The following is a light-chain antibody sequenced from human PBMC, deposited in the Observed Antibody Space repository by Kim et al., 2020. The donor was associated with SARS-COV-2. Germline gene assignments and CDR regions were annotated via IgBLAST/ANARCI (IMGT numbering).Light chain of an antibody. CDR1: QSVSTF. J-gene: IGKJ1*01. V-gene: IGKV3-11*01. CDR2: GAS. CDR3: QQRSNWPWT. Sequence: EIVLTQSPATLSWSPGQRATLSCRASQSVSTFLAWYQQKPGQAPRLVISGASSMATDIPDRFSGSGSETDFTLTISSLEAEDFAVYYCQQRSNWPWTFGPGTKVDIK.